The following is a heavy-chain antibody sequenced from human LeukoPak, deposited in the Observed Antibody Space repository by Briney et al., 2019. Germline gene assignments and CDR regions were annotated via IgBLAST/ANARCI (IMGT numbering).Heavy chain of an antibody. CDR3: ARATTTVVTPGAFDI. CDR1: GFTFSDYY. J-gene: IGHJ3*02. V-gene: IGHV3-11*05. Sequence: GGSLRLSCAASGFTFSDYYMSWIRQAPGKGLEWVSYISSSSSYSNYADSVKGRFTISRDNAKNSLYLQMNSLRAEDTAVYYCARATTTVVTPGAFDIWGQGTMVTVSS. D-gene: IGHD4-23*01. CDR2: ISSSSSYS.